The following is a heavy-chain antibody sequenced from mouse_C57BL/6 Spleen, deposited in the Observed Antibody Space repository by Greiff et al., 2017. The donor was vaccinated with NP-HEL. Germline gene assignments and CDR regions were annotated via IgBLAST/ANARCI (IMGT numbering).Heavy chain of an antibody. CDR1: GYTFTSYT. D-gene: IGHD1-1*02. CDR2: INPSSGYT. J-gene: IGHJ2*01. V-gene: IGHV1-4*01. Sequence: QVQLKESGAELARPGASVKMSCKASGYTFTSYTMHWVKQRPGQGLEWIGYINPSSGYTKYNQKFKDKATLTADKSSSTAYMQLSSLTSEDSAVYYCARVDYALYYFDYWGQGTTLTVSS. CDR3: ARVDYALYYFDY.